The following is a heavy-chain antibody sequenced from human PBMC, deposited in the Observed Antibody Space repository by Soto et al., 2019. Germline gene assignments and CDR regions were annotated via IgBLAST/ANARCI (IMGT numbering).Heavy chain of an antibody. CDR2: IIPIFGTA. D-gene: IGHD3-22*01. J-gene: IGHJ4*02. CDR3: ARDPSYDSSGYWPYY. V-gene: IGHV1-69*06. CDR1: GGTLSSYT. Sequence: SVKVSCKAAGGTLSSYTSSWVRPAPCQGLEWMGGIIPIFGTANYAQKFQGRVTITADKSTSTAYMELSSLRSEDTAVYYCARDPSYDSSGYWPYYWGQGTLVTVSS.